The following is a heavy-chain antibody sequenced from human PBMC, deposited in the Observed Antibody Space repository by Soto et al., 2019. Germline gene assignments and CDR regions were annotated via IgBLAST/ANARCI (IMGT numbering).Heavy chain of an antibody. V-gene: IGHV3-23*02. CDR2: ISGTTDRT. Sequence: EVKVLESGGGLVQPGGSLRLSCAASGLTIRNYAMSWVRQAPGKALECVAGISGTTDRTYYRDSVEGRFTIFKDTSKNALYLEMNSLRAEDTALYRCEGSWTWGQGTMVTVSS. CDR1: GLTIRNYA. D-gene: IGHD5-12*01. CDR3: EGSWT. J-gene: IGHJ3*01.